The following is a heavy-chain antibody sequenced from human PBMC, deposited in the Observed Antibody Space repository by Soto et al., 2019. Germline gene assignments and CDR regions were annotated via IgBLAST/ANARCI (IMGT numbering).Heavy chain of an antibody. Sequence: HPGGSLRLSCAASGFTFSSHSINWVRQAPGKGLEWVSYISGSGATKYYADSVKGRFTISRDNARNSLYLQMSSLSDEDTAVYYCERAIRGFSYVVDYWGQGTLVTVSS. CDR2: ISGSGATK. D-gene: IGHD5-18*01. CDR1: GFTFSSHS. CDR3: ERAIRGFSYVVDY. V-gene: IGHV3-48*02. J-gene: IGHJ4*02.